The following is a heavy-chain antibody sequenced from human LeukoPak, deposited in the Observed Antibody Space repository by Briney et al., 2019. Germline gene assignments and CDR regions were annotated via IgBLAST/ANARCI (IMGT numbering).Heavy chain of an antibody. CDR1: GFTFSSYA. CDR3: AKDAKSCANGVCYPGMDF. J-gene: IGHJ4*02. D-gene: IGHD2-8*01. Sequence: GGSLRLSCAASGFTFSSYAMSWVRQAPGKGLEWVSAISGSGGSTYYADSVRGRFAISRDNSKNTVYLQMSGLRPEDTAVYYCAKDAKSCANGVCYPGMDFWGQGTLVTVSS. CDR2: ISGSGGST. V-gene: IGHV3-23*01.